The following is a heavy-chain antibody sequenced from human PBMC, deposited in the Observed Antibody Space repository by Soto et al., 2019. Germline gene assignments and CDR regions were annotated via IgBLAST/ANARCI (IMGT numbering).Heavy chain of an antibody. V-gene: IGHV3-33*01. CDR2: IWYDGSNK. CDR3: ARGVAVADPCDY. J-gene: IGHJ4*02. CDR1: GFTFSSYG. Sequence: GGSLRLSCAASGFTFSSYGMHWVRQAPGKGLEWVAVIWYDGSNKYYADSVKGRFTISRDNSKNTLYLQMNSLRAEDTAVYYCARGVAVADPCDYWGQGTLVTVSS. D-gene: IGHD6-19*01.